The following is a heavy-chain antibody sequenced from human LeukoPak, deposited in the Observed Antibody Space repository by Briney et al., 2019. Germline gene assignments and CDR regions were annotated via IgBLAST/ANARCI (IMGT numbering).Heavy chain of an antibody. D-gene: IGHD6-13*01. J-gene: IGHJ4*02. CDR2: LPPDGSYQ. Sequence: SGRSLRLSCAASGFTFSDYTMQWVRQAPGKGLEWGALLPPDGSYQYYADSLKGRFTISRDNFKNALYLQMNSLRLEDTAVYYCARGLHDRSWYGAHWGQGTLLSVSS. V-gene: IGHV3-30*04. CDR1: GFTFSDYT. CDR3: ARGLHDRSWYGAH.